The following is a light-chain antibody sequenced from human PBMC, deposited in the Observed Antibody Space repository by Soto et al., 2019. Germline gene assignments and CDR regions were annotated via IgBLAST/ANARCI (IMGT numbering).Light chain of an antibody. CDR3: QQANSPYT. CDR1: QGISSW. V-gene: IGKV1-12*01. Sequence: DIQLTQSPSSVSASVGDRVTITCRASQGISSWLAWYQQKPGKAPKLLIYAASILERGVPSRFSGSRSATDSPLTISSLQPEYSATYYCQQANSPYTFGQGTKLEIK. CDR2: AAS. J-gene: IGKJ2*01.